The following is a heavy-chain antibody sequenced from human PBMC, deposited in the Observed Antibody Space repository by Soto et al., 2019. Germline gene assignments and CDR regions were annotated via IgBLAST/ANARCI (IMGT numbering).Heavy chain of an antibody. J-gene: IGHJ4*02. Sequence: QVQLVQSGAEVKKPGASVKVSCKASGYTFTGYYMHWVRQAPGQGLEWMGWISAYNGNTNYAQKLQGRVTMTTDTSTSTAYMELRSLRSDDTAVYYCASSPERVAVASFDYWGQGTLVTVSS. CDR2: ISAYNGNT. D-gene: IGHD6-19*01. CDR3: ASSPERVAVASFDY. V-gene: IGHV1-18*04. CDR1: GYTFTGYY.